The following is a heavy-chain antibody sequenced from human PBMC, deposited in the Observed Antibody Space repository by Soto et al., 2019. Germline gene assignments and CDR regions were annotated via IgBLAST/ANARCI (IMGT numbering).Heavy chain of an antibody. CDR1: GGSISSGGYS. CDR3: ARSITDYYDSSGYYDDY. CDR2: IYHSGST. D-gene: IGHD3-22*01. J-gene: IGHJ4*02. Sequence: SETLSLTCAVSGGSISSGGYSWSWIRQPPGKGLEWIGYIYHSGSTYYNPSLKSRVTISVDRSKNQFSLKLSSVTAADTAVYYCARSITDYYDSSGYYDDYWGQGTLVTV. V-gene: IGHV4-30-2*01.